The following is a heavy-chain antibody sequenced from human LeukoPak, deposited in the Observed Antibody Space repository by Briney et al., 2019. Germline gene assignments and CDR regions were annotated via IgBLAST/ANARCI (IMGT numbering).Heavy chain of an antibody. J-gene: IGHJ3*02. CDR3: ARDRLVVPAASAFDI. CDR2: IYYSGST. V-gene: IGHV4-30-4*01. CDR1: GGSITSGDYY. Sequence: SETLSLTCTVSGGSITSGDYYWSWIRQPPGKGLEWIGYIYYSGSTYYNPSLKSRVTISVDTSKNQFSLKLSSVTAADTAVYYCARDRLVVPAASAFDIWGQGTMVTVSS. D-gene: IGHD2-2*01.